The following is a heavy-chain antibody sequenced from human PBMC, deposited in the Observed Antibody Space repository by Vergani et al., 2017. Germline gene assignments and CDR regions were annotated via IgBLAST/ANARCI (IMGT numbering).Heavy chain of an antibody. D-gene: IGHD6-19*01. CDR1: GYSFTSYW. J-gene: IGHJ6*02. V-gene: IGHV5-10-1*01. CDR3: AGQVAVAGKWWGPYYYYGIDV. Sequence: EVQLVLSGAEVKKPGVSLRISCKGSGYSFTSYWISWVRQMPGKGLEWMGRIDPSDSYTNYSPSFQGHVTIPADKSISTAYLQWSSLKASDTAMYYCAGQVAVAGKWWGPYYYYGIDVWGQGTTVTVSS. CDR2: IDPSDSYT.